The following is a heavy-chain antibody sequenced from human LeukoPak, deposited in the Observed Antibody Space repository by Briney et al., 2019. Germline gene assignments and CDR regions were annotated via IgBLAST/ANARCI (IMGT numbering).Heavy chain of an antibody. Sequence: PGGSLRLSCAAPGFTFSSYGMHWVRQAPGKGLEWVAVISYDGSNKYYADSVKGRFTISRDNSKNTLYLQMNSLRAEDTAVYYCAKDHSSGWYLVGMDVWGQGTTVTVSS. CDR2: ISYDGSNK. CDR3: AKDHSSGWYLVGMDV. J-gene: IGHJ6*02. D-gene: IGHD6-19*01. V-gene: IGHV3-30*18. CDR1: GFTFSSYG.